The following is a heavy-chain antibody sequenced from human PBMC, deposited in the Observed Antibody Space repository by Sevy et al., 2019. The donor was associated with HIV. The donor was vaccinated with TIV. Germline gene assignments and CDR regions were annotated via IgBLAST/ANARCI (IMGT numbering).Heavy chain of an antibody. V-gene: IGHV3-30-3*01. CDR2: IAYDGTNK. CDR1: GFTFSSYA. CDR3: ARDQHDYAGNLRTGWFDP. D-gene: IGHD4-17*01. Sequence: GGSLRLSCAAFGFTFSSYAFHWVRQAPGKGLEWVSIIAYDGTNKYYADSVKGRFTVSRDNSKCTLYLQMNSLRTEDTALYYCARDQHDYAGNLRTGWFDPWGQGTLVTVSS. J-gene: IGHJ5*02.